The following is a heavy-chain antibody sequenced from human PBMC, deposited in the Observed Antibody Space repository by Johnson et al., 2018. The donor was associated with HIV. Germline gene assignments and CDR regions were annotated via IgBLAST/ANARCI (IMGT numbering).Heavy chain of an antibody. CDR2: MWYDGTNK. J-gene: IGHJ3*02. D-gene: IGHD6-13*01. CDR3: AKELAADGVDAFDI. V-gene: IGHV3-33*06. CDR1: GFTFSSYG. Sequence: VQLVESGGGVVQPGRSLRLSCAASGFTFSSYGMHWVRQAPGKGLEWVAGMWYDGTNKYYADSVKGRFTISRDNSKNTLYLQMNSLRVEDTAVYYCAKELAADGVDAFDIWGQGTMVTVS.